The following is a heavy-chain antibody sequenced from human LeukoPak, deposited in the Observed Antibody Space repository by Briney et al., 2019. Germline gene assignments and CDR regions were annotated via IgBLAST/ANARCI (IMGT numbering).Heavy chain of an antibody. CDR2: INPNNGGT. V-gene: IGHV1-2*02. J-gene: IGHJ4*02. CDR1: GSTFTGYY. D-gene: IGHD3-22*01. CDR3: ARGGTYYDSSGTNFDY. Sequence: ASVKVSCKASGSTFTGYYMHWVRQAPGQGLEWMGWINPNNGGTDYAQKFQGRVTMTRDTSISTAYMELSGLRSDDTAVYYCARGGTYYDSSGTNFDYWGQGTLVTVSS.